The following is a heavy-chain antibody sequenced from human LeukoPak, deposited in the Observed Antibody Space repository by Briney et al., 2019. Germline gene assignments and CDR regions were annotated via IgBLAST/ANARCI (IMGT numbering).Heavy chain of an antibody. D-gene: IGHD2-21*02. V-gene: IGHV3-23*01. CDR1: GFTFIIYA. J-gene: IGHJ4*02. CDR3: AKCMSGSGVCLNFDS. CDR2: ISGTDSGT. Sequence: GGSLRLSCGVSGFTFIIYAMSWVRQAPGKGLQWVSGISGTDSGTYYTDSVKGRFTIARDNSKNTVYPQIDSLRAEDTAVYYCAKCMSGSGVCLNFDSWGQGILVTVSS.